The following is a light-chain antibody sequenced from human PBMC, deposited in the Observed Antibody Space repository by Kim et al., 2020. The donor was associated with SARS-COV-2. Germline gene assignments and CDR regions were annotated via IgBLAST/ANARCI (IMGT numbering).Light chain of an antibody. CDR3: QAWDSSTGV. CDR2: QVR. J-gene: IGLJ3*02. V-gene: IGLV3-1*01. Sequence: VSPGHTRGITFTGDQLGDKYFWWYQQKPGQSPGLVIYQVRKRPPGIPERFSGSNSGNTATLTISGTQAMDEADYYCQAWDSSTGVFGGGTQLTVL. CDR1: QLGDKY.